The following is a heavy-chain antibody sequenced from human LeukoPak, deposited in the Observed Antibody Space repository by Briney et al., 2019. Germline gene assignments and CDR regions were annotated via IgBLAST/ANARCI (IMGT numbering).Heavy chain of an antibody. CDR2: IIPIFGTA. V-gene: IGHV1-69*01. CDR1: GGTFSSYA. CDR3: ARDSMDCSSTSCYRGLYYFDY. D-gene: IGHD2-2*02. Sequence: SVKVSCKASGGTFSSYAISWVRQAPGQGLEWMGGIIPIFGTANYAQKFQGRVTITADESTSTAYMELSSLRSEDTAVYYCARDSMDCSSTSCYRGLYYFDYWGQGTLSPSPQ. J-gene: IGHJ4*02.